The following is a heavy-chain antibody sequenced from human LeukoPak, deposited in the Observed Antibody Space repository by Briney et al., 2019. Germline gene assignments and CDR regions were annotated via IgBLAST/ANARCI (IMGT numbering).Heavy chain of an antibody. CDR1: GFTFSSYA. CDR2: DNGSRT. Sequence: GGSLRLSCSASGFTFSSYAKHWVRQAPGKGLEYVNDNGSRTHYGDSVKGRFTISRDDSKNTLYLQMSTLRAEDTAVYYCVKDVSGSYTFDYWGQGTLVTVSS. CDR3: VKDVSGSYTFDY. J-gene: IGHJ4*02. D-gene: IGHD1-26*01. V-gene: IGHV3-64D*09.